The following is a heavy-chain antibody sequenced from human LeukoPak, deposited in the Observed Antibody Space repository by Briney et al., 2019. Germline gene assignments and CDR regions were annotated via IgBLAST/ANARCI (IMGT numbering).Heavy chain of an antibody. V-gene: IGHV3-53*01. Sequence: GGSLRLSCAASGLTVSSNYMSWVRQAPGKGLEWVSLIYSGGRTYNADAVKGRFTISRDNSDNTLYLQMNNLKAEDTAVYYCARVRGDYGLDYWGQGALVTVSS. CDR2: IYSGGRT. CDR1: GLTVSSNY. D-gene: IGHD4-17*01. J-gene: IGHJ4*02. CDR3: ARVRGDYGLDY.